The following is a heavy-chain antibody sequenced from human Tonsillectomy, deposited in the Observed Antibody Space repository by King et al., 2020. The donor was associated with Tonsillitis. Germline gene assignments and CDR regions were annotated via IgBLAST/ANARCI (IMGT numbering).Heavy chain of an antibody. CDR1: GFTFSSYA. D-gene: IGHD1-1*01. CDR2: ISGSGGST. Sequence: VQLVESGGGLVQPGGSLRLSCAASGFTFSSYAMSWVRQAPGKGLEWVSAISGSGGSTYYADSVKGRFTISRDNSKNTLYLQMNSLRAEDTAVYYCANVSSTKGYYYYYMDVWGKGTPVTVSS. J-gene: IGHJ6*03. V-gene: IGHV3-23*04. CDR3: ANVSSTKGYYYYYMDV.